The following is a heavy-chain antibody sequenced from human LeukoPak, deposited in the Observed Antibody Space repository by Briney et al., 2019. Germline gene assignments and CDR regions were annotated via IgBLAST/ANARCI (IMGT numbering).Heavy chain of an antibody. V-gene: IGHV1-2*02. CDR1: GYTFTDYN. CDR2: INPNSGGT. J-gene: IGHJ4*02. Sequence: ASVKVSCKASGYTFTDYNIHWVRQAPGQGLEWMGWINPNSGGTDFVQKFQGRVTVTRDTSITTAYMEVNRLTSDDTAIYYCARGGHDYGAYWGQGTLVTVSP. CDR3: ARGGHDYGAY. D-gene: IGHD4-17*01.